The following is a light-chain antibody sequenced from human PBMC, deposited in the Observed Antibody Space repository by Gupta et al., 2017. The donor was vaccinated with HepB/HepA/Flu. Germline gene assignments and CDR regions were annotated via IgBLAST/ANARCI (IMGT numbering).Light chain of an antibody. Sequence: SYELTQPPSVSVSPGQTARITCSGDALPKQYAYWYQQKPGQAPVLVREKDSERPSGITERFSGSSSGTTATFTISGVQAEDEADYDCQSADSSGTYVVFGGGTKLTVL. J-gene: IGLJ2*01. CDR3: QSADSSGTYVV. CDR2: KDS. CDR1: ALPKQY. V-gene: IGLV3-25*03.